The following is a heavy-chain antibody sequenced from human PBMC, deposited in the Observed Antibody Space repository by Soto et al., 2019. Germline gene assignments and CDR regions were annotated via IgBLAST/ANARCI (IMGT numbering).Heavy chain of an antibody. Sequence: ASVKVSCKASGYTFTSYGFSWVRQAPGQGLEWMGWISAYNGNTNYAQKLQGRVTMTTDTSTSTAYMELRSLRSDDTAVYYCASVPRSQSGYDYVFDYWGQGTLVTVSS. CDR2: ISAYNGNT. CDR1: GYTFTSYG. J-gene: IGHJ4*02. CDR3: ASVPRSQSGYDYVFDY. V-gene: IGHV1-18*01. D-gene: IGHD5-12*01.